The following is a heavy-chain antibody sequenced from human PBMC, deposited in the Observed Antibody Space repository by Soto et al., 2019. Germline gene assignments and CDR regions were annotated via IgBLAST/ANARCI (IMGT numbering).Heavy chain of an antibody. J-gene: IGHJ5*02. CDR1: GYTFTSYG. Sequence: GASVKVSCKASGYTFTSYGISWVRQAPGQGLEWMGWISAYNGNTNYAQKLQGRVTMTTDTSTSTAYMELRSLRSDDTAVYYCARDGKPAAITPFWFDPWGQGTLVTVSS. D-gene: IGHD2-2*02. V-gene: IGHV1-18*01. CDR2: ISAYNGNT. CDR3: ARDGKPAAITPFWFDP.